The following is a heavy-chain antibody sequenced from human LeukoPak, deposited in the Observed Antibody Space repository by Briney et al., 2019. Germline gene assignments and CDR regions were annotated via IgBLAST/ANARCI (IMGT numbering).Heavy chain of an antibody. D-gene: IGHD3-10*01. Sequence: PSETLSLTCSVSGDSISIYYWSWIRQPPGKGLEWIGYIYNSGSTNYNPSLKSRVTISVDTSKNQFSLKLSSVTAADTAVYYCARGSYRDAFDIWGQGTMVTVSS. J-gene: IGHJ3*02. CDR3: ARGSYRDAFDI. V-gene: IGHV4-59*01. CDR2: IYNSGST. CDR1: GDSISIYY.